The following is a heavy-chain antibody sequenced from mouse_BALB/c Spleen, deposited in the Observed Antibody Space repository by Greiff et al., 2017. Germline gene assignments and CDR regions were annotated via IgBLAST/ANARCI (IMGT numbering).Heavy chain of an antibody. CDR3: AREGPGNYAMDY. CDR1: GFTFSDYY. Sequence: EVQVVESGGGLVKPGGSLKLSCAASGFTFSDYYMYWVRQTPEKRLEWVATISDGGSYTYYPDSVKGRFTISRDNAKNNLYLQMSSLKSEDTAMYYCAREGPGNYAMDYWGQGTSVTVSS. V-gene: IGHV5-4*02. J-gene: IGHJ4*01. CDR2: ISDGGSYT. D-gene: IGHD1-1*02.